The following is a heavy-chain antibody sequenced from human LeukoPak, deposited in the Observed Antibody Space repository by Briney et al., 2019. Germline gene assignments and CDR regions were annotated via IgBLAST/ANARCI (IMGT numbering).Heavy chain of an antibody. CDR1: GGSISSGSYY. Sequence: PSETLSLTCTVPGGSISSGSYYWGWIRQPPGKGLEWIGSIYYSGSTYYNPSLKSRITVSLDTSKNQLSLKLSSVTAADTAVYYCARDKTFEVVNFFDYWGQGTLVTVSS. D-gene: IGHD3-3*01. CDR2: IYYSGST. J-gene: IGHJ4*02. V-gene: IGHV4-39*07. CDR3: ARDKTFEVVNFFDY.